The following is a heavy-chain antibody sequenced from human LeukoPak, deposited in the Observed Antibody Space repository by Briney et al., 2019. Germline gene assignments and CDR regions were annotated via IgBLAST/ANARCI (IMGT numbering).Heavy chain of an antibody. CDR1: GFAFDVYG. J-gene: IGHJ4*02. Sequence: GGSLRLSCAQSGFAFDVYGMSWVRPAPGKGLEWVSGINWNGGSTGYADSVKGRFTISRDNAKNSLYLQMNSLRAEDTALYYCARVLTGNDYWGQGTLVTVSS. V-gene: IGHV3-20*04. D-gene: IGHD1-1*01. CDR3: ARVLTGNDY. CDR2: INWNGGST.